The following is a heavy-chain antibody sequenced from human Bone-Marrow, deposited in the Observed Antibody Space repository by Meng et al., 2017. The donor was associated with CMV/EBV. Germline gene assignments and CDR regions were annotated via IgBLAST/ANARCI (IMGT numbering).Heavy chain of an antibody. V-gene: IGHV3-23*01. CDR3: AKGQGQLLWSGMDV. CDR2: ISGSGGSA. J-gene: IGHJ6*02. D-gene: IGHD2-2*01. Sequence: GESLKISCAASGFSFSSYAMSWIRQAPGKGLEWVSGISGSGGSAYYADSVQGRLTISRDNAKNSLYLQMNSLRAEDTAVYYCAKGQGQLLWSGMDVWGQGTTVTVSS. CDR1: GFSFSSYA.